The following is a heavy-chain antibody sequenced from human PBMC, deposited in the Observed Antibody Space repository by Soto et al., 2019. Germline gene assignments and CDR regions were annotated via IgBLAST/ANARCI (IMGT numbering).Heavy chain of an antibody. J-gene: IGHJ6*02. CDR1: GCSIRSYY. CDR2: LYNSGST. V-gene: IGHV4-59*01. Sequence: SETLSLTCTFSGCSIRSYYWSWIRQAPGKGLEWIGYLYNSGSTVYDPSLKSRVTISVDTSKNQFSLKLNSVTAADTAVYYCARDLWGYCGTDCYPLDVWGQGTTVTVSS. CDR3: ARDLWGYCGTDCYPLDV. D-gene: IGHD2-21*02.